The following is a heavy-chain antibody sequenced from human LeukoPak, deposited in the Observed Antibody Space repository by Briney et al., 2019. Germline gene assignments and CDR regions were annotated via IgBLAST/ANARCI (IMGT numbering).Heavy chain of an antibody. D-gene: IGHD6-13*01. CDR3: AKDRSSWYYPFDH. V-gene: IGHV3-23*01. CDR2: ISGGGYNT. Sequence: GGSLRLSCAASGCTFSSYGLSWVRRAPGKGLEWVSAISGGGYNTYYADSVKGRFTMSRDNSKNTVYLQMNSLRAEDTALYYCAKDRSSWYYPFDHWGQGSLVTVSS. CDR1: GCTFSSYG. J-gene: IGHJ5*02.